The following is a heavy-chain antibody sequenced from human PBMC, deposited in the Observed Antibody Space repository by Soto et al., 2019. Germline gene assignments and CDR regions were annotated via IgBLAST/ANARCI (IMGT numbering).Heavy chain of an antibody. CDR1: GGSISSGGYY. CDR2: IYYSGST. J-gene: IGHJ5*02. CDR3: ARYCSGGSCYWFDP. Sequence: QVQLQESGPGLVKPSQTLSLTCTVSGGSISSGGYYWSWIRQHPGKGLEWIGYIYYSGSTYYNPSLKSRVTMSVDTSKNQFSRKLSSVTAADTAVYYCARYCSGGSCYWFDPWGQGTLVTVSS. V-gene: IGHV4-31*03. D-gene: IGHD2-15*01.